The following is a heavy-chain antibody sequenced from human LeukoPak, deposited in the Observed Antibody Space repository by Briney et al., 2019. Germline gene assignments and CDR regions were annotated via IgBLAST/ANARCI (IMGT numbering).Heavy chain of an antibody. D-gene: IGHD1-26*01. V-gene: IGHV3-33*08. CDR2: IWYDGSNK. CDR3: ARLLAKATVGATSDAFDI. CDR1: GFTFSSYG. Sequence: GGSLRLSCAASGFTFSSYGMNWVRQAPGKGLEWVAVIWYDGSNKYYADSVKGRFTISRDNPKNTLYLQMNSLRAEDTAVYYCARLLAKATVGATSDAFDIWGQGTMVIVSS. J-gene: IGHJ3*02.